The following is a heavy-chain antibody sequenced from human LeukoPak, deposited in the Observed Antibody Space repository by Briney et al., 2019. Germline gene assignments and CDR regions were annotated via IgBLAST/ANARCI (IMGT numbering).Heavy chain of an antibody. Sequence: SETLSLTCTVSGASISSYYWSWIRQPPGKGLEWIGYFDYSGSTNYNPSLKSRVTISVDTSKNQFSLKLTSVTAADTAVYYCASSIAARVYWGPGTLVTVSS. V-gene: IGHV4-59*08. CDR1: GASISSYY. CDR3: ASSIAARVY. D-gene: IGHD6-6*01. CDR2: FDYSGST. J-gene: IGHJ4*02.